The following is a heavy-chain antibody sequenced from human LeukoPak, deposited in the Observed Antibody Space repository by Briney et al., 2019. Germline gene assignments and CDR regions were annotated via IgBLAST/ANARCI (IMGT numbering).Heavy chain of an antibody. D-gene: IGHD2-15*01. CDR3: ARGEFGGLDY. CDR1: GFTFSTYA. J-gene: IGHJ4*02. V-gene: IGHV3-30-3*01. Sequence: PGGSLRLSCAASGFTFSTYAMHWVRQAPGKGLEWVAVILYDGSNEHYTDSVRGRFTISRDNPKNTLWLQMNSLTADDTAVYYCARGEFGGLDYWGQGTLVTVSS. CDR2: ILYDGSNE.